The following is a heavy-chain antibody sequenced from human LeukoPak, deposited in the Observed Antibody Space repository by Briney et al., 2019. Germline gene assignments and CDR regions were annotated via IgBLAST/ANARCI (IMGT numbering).Heavy chain of an antibody. J-gene: IGHJ1*01. CDR2: IYHSGST. CDR3: ARAPLYDYVWGSYRYSYFQH. CDR1: GGSISSSNW. V-gene: IGHV4-4*02. D-gene: IGHD3-16*02. Sequence: SETLSLTCAVSGGSISSSNWWSWVRQPPGKGLEWIGEIYHSGSTNYNPSLKSRVTISVDKSKNQFSLKLSSVTAADTAVYYCARAPLYDYVWGSYRYSYFQHWGQGTLVTVSS.